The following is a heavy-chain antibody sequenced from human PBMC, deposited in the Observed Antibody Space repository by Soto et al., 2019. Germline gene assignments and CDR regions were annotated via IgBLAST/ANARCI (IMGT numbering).Heavy chain of an antibody. D-gene: IGHD6-6*01. J-gene: IGHJ6*02. CDR2: IYYSGST. CDR3: AREGAAPYYYYGMDV. Sequence: QVQLQESGPGLVKPSQTLSLTCTVSGGSTSSGGYFWSWIRQHPGKALEWIGFIYYSGSTYYNPSLKSRVTISVDTSKNQFSLKLSSVTAADTAVYYCAREGAAPYYYYGMDVWGQGTTVTVSS. V-gene: IGHV4-31*03. CDR1: GGSTSSGGYF.